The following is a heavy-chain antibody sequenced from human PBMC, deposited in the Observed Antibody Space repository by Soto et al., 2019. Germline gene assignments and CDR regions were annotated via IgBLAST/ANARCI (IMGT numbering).Heavy chain of an antibody. J-gene: IGHJ4*03. CDR1: GGSFSGYY. V-gene: IGHV4-34*01. CDR3: ARGRMTFDY. Sequence: SETLSLTCAVYGGSFSGYYWSWIRQPPGKGLEWIGEINHSGSTNYNPSLKSRVTISVDTSKNQFSLKLSSVTAADTAVYYCARGRMTFDYWAKGQWSPSPQ. CDR2: INHSGST.